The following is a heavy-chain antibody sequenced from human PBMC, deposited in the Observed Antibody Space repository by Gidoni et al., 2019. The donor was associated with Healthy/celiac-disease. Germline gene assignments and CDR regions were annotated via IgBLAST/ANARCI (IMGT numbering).Heavy chain of an antibody. CDR3: ARAYSGSYPDY. J-gene: IGHJ4*02. V-gene: IGHV4-61*01. D-gene: IGHD1-26*01. CDR2: IYYSGST. Sequence: QVQLQESGPGLVKPSETLSLTCTVSGGSVSSGSYYWSWIRQPPGKGLEWIGYIYYSGSTNYNPSLKSRVTISVDTSKNQFSLKLSSVTAADTAVYYCARAYSGSYPDYWGQGTLVTVSS. CDR1: GGSVSSGSYY.